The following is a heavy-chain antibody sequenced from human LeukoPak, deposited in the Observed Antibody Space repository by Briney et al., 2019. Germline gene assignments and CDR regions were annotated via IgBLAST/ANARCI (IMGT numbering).Heavy chain of an antibody. CDR3: ARAAAAGNWLDP. J-gene: IGHJ5*02. CDR2: INHSGST. D-gene: IGHD6-13*01. Sequence: PSETLSLTCVVYGGSFSGYYWSWIRQPPGKGLEWIGEINHSGSTNYNPSLKSRVTISVDTSKNQFSLKLSSVTAADTAVYYCARAAAAGNWLDPWGQGTLVTVSS. CDR1: GGSFSGYY. V-gene: IGHV4-34*01.